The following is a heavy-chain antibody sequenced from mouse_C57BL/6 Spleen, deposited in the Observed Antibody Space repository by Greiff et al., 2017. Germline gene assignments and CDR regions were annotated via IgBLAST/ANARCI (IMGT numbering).Heavy chain of an antibody. CDR3: ANAYGSSPLYFDY. J-gene: IGHJ2*01. CDR2: LWSGGST. V-gene: IGHV2-5*01. CDR1: GFSLTSYG. D-gene: IGHD1-1*01. Sequence: QVHVKQSGPGLVQPSQSLSITCTVSGFSLTSYGVHWVRQSPGKGLEWLGVLWSGGSTDYNAAFMSSLSITKDNTKSQVFFKMNSLQADDTSIYYSANAYGSSPLYFDYWGQGTTLTVSS.